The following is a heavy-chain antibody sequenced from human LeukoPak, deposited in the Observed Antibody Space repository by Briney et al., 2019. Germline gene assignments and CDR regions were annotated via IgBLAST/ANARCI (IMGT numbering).Heavy chain of an antibody. CDR3: ARDSGSYSHGYAFDI. Sequence: KTGGSLRLSCAASGFTFSSYSMNWVRQAPGKGLEWVSSISSSSSYIYYADSVKGRFTISRDNAKNSLYLQMNSLRAKDTAVYYCARDSGSYSHGYAFDIWGQGTMVTVSS. V-gene: IGHV3-21*01. D-gene: IGHD1-26*01. CDR2: ISSSSSYI. CDR1: GFTFSSYS. J-gene: IGHJ3*02.